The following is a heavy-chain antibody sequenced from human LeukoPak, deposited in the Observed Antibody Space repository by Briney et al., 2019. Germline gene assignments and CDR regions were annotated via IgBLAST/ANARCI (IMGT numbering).Heavy chain of an antibody. CDR2: IIPIFGTA. V-gene: IGHV1-69*13. D-gene: IGHD3-22*01. CDR3: SYDSSGYSIYFQH. CDR1: GGTFSSYA. J-gene: IGHJ1*01. Sequence: ASVKVSCKASGGTFSSYAISWVRQAPGQGLEWMGGIIPIFGTANYAQKFQGRVTITADESTSTAYMELSSLRSEDTAVYYCSYDSSGYSIYFQHWGQGTLVTVCS.